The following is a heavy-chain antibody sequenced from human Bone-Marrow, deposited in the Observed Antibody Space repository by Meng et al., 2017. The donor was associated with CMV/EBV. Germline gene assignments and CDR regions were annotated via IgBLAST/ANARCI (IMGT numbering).Heavy chain of an antibody. Sequence: GESLKISCAASGFTFSSYSMNWVRQAPGKGLEWVSSISSSSSYIYYADSVKGRFTISRDNAKNSLYLQMNSLRAEDTAVYYCAREGGNSGFDYWGQGTLVTV. V-gene: IGHV3-21*01. J-gene: IGHJ4*02. CDR3: AREGGNSGFDY. D-gene: IGHD4-23*01. CDR1: GFTFSSYS. CDR2: ISSSSSYI.